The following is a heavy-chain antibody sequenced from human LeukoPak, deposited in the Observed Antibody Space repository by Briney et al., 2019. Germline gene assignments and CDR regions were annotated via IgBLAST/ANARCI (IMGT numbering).Heavy chain of an antibody. Sequence: SVKVSCKASGGTFSSYAISWVRQAPGQGLEWMGGIIPIFGTANYAQKFQGRVTITADESTSTAYMELSSLRPEDTAVYYCAVLLEWLLSDDYWGQGTLVTVSS. D-gene: IGHD3-3*01. CDR3: AVLLEWLLSDDY. V-gene: IGHV1-69*13. CDR2: IIPIFGTA. J-gene: IGHJ4*02. CDR1: GGTFSSYA.